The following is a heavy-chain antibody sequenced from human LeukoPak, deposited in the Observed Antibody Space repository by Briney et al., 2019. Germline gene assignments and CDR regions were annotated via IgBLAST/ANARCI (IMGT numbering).Heavy chain of an antibody. V-gene: IGHV4-61*01. CDR2: FSYNVHS. CDR3: ARVSVAGTGPDY. CDR1: GGSVSSSNYY. J-gene: IGHJ4*02. Sequence: SETLSLTCTVSGGSVSSSNYYWCWIRQPPGKGLEWVGFFSYNVHSDYNPSLKSRVTISVDTSKNQFSLRLSSVTAADTAIYYCARVSVAGTGPDYWGQGTQVTVSS. D-gene: IGHD6-13*01.